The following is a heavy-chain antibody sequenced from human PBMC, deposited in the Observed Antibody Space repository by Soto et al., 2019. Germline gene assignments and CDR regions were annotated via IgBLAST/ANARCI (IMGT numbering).Heavy chain of an antibody. Sequence: EVQLVESGGGLVQPGRSLRLSCAASGFTFDDYAMHWVRQAPGKGLEWVSGINWNSGNIGYADSVKGRVTISRDNAKNSRYLQMSSLRAEDTAMYCCAKSSGGACCSYYMDVWGKGTTVTVSS. CDR3: AKSSGGACCSYYMDV. D-gene: IGHD2-21*02. CDR2: INWNSGNI. J-gene: IGHJ6*03. CDR1: GFTFDDYA. V-gene: IGHV3-9*01.